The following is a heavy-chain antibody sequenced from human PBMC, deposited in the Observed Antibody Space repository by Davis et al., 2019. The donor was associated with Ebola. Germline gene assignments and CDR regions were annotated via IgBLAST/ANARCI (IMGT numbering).Heavy chain of an antibody. J-gene: IGHJ5*02. CDR1: GFTVSSNY. CDR3: ARGRNWFDP. CDR2: IYSCGST. Sequence: GESLKISCAASGFTVSSNYMSWVRQAPGKGLEWVSVIYSCGSTYYADSVKGRFTISRDNSKNTLYLQMNSLRAEDTAVYYCARGRNWFDPWGQGTLVTVSS. V-gene: IGHV3-66*03.